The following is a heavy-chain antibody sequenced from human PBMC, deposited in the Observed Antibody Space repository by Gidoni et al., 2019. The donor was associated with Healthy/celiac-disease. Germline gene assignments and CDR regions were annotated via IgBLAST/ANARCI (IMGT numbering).Heavy chain of an antibody. J-gene: IGHJ4*02. D-gene: IGHD7-27*01. CDR2: ISYDGSNK. Sequence: QVQLVEFGGGVVQPGRSLSLSCSASGFTFSTYAKHWVREAPGKGLEGVAVISYDGSNKYYADSVKGRFTISRDNSKNTLYLQMNSLRAEDTAVYYCAREGTGAAFDYWGQGTLVTVSS. CDR1: GFTFSTYA. V-gene: IGHV3-30-3*01. CDR3: AREGTGAAFDY.